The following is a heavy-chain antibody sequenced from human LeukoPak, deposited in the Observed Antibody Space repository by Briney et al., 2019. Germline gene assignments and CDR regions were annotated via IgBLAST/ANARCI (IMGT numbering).Heavy chain of an antibody. J-gene: IGHJ4*02. V-gene: IGHV3-30*02. CDR3: ARDMGSGRIEQENYYFDY. CDR1: GFTFSSYG. CDR2: IRYDGSNK. Sequence: GGSLRLSCAASGFTFSSYGMHWVRQAPGKGLEWVAFIRYDGSNKYYADSVKGRFTISRDNSKNTLYVQMNSLRAEDTAVYYCARDMGSGRIEQENYYFDYWGQGTLVTVSS. D-gene: IGHD6-19*01.